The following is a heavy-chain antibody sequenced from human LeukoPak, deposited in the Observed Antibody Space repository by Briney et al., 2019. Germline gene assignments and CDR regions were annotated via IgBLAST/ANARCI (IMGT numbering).Heavy chain of an antibody. CDR2: IHYSGST. CDR3: ARLGGYYDPPGY. J-gene: IGHJ4*02. D-gene: IGHD3-22*01. CDR1: GGSFSGYY. V-gene: IGHV4-34*01. Sequence: SETLSLTCAVYGGSFSGYYWSWIRQPPGKGLEWIGTIHYSGSTFYNPSLKSRVTISVDTSKNQFSLKLSSVTAADTAVYYCARLGGYYDPPGYWGQGTLVTVSS.